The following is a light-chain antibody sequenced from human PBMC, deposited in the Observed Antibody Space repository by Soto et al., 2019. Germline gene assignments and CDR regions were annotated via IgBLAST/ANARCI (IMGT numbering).Light chain of an antibody. Sequence: QSVLTQPPSVSGAPGQRVTISCTGSSSNIGAGYDVHWYQQLPGTAPKLLIYGNSNRPSGVPDRFSGSKSGTSASLAITGLQAEDEADYDCQSYASSLSGGVFGGGPKVTVL. CDR2: GNS. CDR1: SSNIGAGYD. J-gene: IGLJ2*01. CDR3: QSYASSLSGGV. V-gene: IGLV1-40*01.